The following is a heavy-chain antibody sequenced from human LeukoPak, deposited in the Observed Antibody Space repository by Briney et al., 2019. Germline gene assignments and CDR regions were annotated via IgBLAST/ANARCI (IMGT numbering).Heavy chain of an antibody. V-gene: IGHV4-4*07. D-gene: IGHD6-19*01. J-gene: IGHJ5*02. CDR2: IYTSGST. Sequence: PSETLSLTCSVSGLSISSYYGSWLRQPAGKGLEWLGRIYTSGSTKYNPSLKTRVTMSGDTSKNQFSLKLSSVTAAATAVYYWARDIAVAGTPGNWFDPWGQGTLVTVSS. CDR3: ARDIAVAGTPGNWFDP. CDR1: GLSISSYY.